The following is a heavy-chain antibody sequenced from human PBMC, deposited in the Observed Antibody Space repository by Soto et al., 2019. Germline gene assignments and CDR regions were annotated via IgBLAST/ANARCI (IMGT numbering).Heavy chain of an antibody. Sequence: PGESLKISCKGSGYNFNRYWIGWVRQMPGKGLEWMGVIYPGDSDTRYSPSLQGQVTISADKSSSAAYLQWSSLQASDTATYYCARSLVNGTYEAFDIWGQATMVTVS. CDR3: ARSLVNGTYEAFDI. D-gene: IGHD6-13*01. CDR1: GYNFNRYW. V-gene: IGHV5-51*01. J-gene: IGHJ3*02. CDR2: IYPGDSDT.